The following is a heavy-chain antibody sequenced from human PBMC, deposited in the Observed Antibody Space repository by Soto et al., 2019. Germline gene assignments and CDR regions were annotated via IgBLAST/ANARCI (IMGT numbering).Heavy chain of an antibody. CDR3: ASNYYGSGSHYAFDV. D-gene: IGHD3-10*01. V-gene: IGHV3-48*01. J-gene: IGHJ3*01. CDR1: GFAFSLYS. Sequence: GGSLRLSCAASGFAFSLYSLNWVRQAPGKGLEWVSYISSSSSAIHYADSVKGRFTISRDNAKNSLYLQMNSLRAEDTAVYYCASNYYGSGSHYAFDVWGQGTMVTVSS. CDR2: ISSSSSAI.